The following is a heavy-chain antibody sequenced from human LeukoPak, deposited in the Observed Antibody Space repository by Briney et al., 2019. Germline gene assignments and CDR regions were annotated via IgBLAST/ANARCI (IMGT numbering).Heavy chain of an antibody. CDR2: VSSSSSTI. CDR3: ARAKVVPAATPGTYYYYYMDV. CDR1: GFTFSSYN. J-gene: IGHJ6*03. Sequence: GGSLRLSCAASGFTFSSYNMNWVRQAPGKGLEWVSYVSSSSSTIYNADSVKGRFTISRDNSKNTLYLQMNSLRAEDTAVYYCARAKVVPAATPGTYYYYYMDVWGKGTTVTVSS. V-gene: IGHV3-48*01. D-gene: IGHD2-2*01.